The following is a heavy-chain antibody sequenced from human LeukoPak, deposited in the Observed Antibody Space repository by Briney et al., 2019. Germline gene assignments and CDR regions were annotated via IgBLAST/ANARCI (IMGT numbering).Heavy chain of an antibody. CDR1: GFTLSGHS. Sequence: PGGSLRLSCVVSGFTLSGHSINWVRQTPGKGLEWVSSISSSSSYIYYTDSVKGRFTISRDNAKNSLYLQMNSLRAEDTAVYYCAELGITMIGGVWGKGTTVTISS. CDR3: AELGITMIGGV. D-gene: IGHD3-10*02. CDR2: ISSSSSYI. J-gene: IGHJ6*04. V-gene: IGHV3-21*01.